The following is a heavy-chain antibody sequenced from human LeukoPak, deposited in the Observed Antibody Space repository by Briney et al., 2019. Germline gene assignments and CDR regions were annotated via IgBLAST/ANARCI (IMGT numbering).Heavy chain of an antibody. D-gene: IGHD3-10*01. V-gene: IGHV1-2*02. CDR3: ARAYANYGDY. CDR2: INPHSGDT. CDR1: GYTFNAFF. Sequence: ASVKVSCKASGYTFNAFFIHWVRQAPGQGLEWLGWINPHSGDTTYAQNFQGRVAMTRDTSISTIYMEVTSLISDDTAIYYCARAYANYGDYWGQGTLVTVSS. J-gene: IGHJ4*02.